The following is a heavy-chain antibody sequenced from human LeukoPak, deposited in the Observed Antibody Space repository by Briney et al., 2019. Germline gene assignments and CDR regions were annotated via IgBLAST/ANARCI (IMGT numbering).Heavy chain of an antibody. CDR3: ARRSSRFYGLDV. Sequence: GESLKISCKASGYTFSKNWIGWVRQMPGKGLEWMGWIYPDDADTRYSPSFQGQVIIPADKSLNSVYLQWRGLKASDTAMYYCARRSSRFYGLDVWGQGTTVTVSS. CDR1: GYTFSKNW. D-gene: IGHD3-10*01. J-gene: IGHJ6*02. V-gene: IGHV5-51*01. CDR2: IYPDDADT.